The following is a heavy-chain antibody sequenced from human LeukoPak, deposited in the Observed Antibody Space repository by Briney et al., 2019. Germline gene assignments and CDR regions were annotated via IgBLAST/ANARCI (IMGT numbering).Heavy chain of an antibody. D-gene: IGHD3-3*01. CDR3: ARGAPITIFGVVIYFDY. J-gene: IGHJ4*02. V-gene: IGHV1-46*01. CDR1: GYTFTSYY. Sequence: ASVKVSCKASGYTFTSYYMHWVRHAPGQGLEWMGIINPSGGSTSYAQKFQGRVTMTRDTSTSTVYMELSSLRSEDTAVYYCARGAPITIFGVVIYFDYWGQGTLVTVSS. CDR2: INPSGGST.